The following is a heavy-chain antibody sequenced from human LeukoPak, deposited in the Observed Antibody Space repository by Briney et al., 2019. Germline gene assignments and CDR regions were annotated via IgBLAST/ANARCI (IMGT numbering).Heavy chain of an antibody. CDR3: VKDSSSGSYFDY. Sequence: GGSLRLSCAVSGLTVSSNYMSWVRQAPGKGLEWVSSISSSSSYIYYADSLKGRFTISRDNAKNSLYLQMNSLRAEDTAVYYCVKDSSSGSYFDYWGQGTLVTVSS. CDR2: ISSSSSYI. J-gene: IGHJ4*02. V-gene: IGHV3-21*01. D-gene: IGHD3-10*01. CDR1: GLTVSSNY.